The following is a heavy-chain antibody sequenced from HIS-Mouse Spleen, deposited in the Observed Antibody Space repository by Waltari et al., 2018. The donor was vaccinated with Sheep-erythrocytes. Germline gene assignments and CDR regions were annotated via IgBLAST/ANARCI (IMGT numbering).Heavy chain of an antibody. Sequence: QVQLVQSGAAVKKPGASVKVSYKASGYTFTGYSMHWVRQAPGQGLEWMGWINPNSGGTNYAQKFQGRVTMTRDTSISTAYMELSRLRSDDTAVYYCARGYCDFWSGSALGAFDIWGQGTMVTVSS. V-gene: IGHV1-2*02. CDR1: GYTFTGYS. CDR3: ARGYCDFWSGSALGAFDI. J-gene: IGHJ3*02. CDR2: INPNSGGT. D-gene: IGHD3-3*01.